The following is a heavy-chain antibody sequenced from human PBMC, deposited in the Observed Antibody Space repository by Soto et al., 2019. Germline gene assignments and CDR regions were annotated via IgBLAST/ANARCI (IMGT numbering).Heavy chain of an antibody. V-gene: IGHV3-23*01. CDR1: GFTFTDYA. CDR2: ISGIGGST. Sequence: HPGGSLRLSCAASGFTFTDYALSWVRQAPGKGLEWVATISGIGGSTYLADSVKGRLSISRDNSKNTVSLLMNSLRAEDTAVYFCARGSPGYISSWYYFDYWGRGTLVTVSS. J-gene: IGHJ4*02. D-gene: IGHD6-13*01. CDR3: ARGSPGYISSWYYFDY.